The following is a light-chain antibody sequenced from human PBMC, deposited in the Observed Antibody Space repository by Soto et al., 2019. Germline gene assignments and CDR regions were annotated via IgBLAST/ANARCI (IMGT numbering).Light chain of an antibody. V-gene: IGLV1-44*01. J-gene: IGLJ2*01. CDR3: AAWDDSLNGVV. CDR1: SSNIGSNT. CDR2: SNN. Sequence: QTVVTQPPSASGTPRQRVTISCSGSSSNIGSNTVNWYHQLPGTAPKLLIYSNNQRPSGVPDRFSGSKSGTSASLAISGLQSEDEADYYCAAWDDSLNGVVFGGGTKLTVL.